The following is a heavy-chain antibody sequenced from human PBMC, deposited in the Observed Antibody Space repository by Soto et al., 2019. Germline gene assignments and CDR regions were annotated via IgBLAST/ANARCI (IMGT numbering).Heavy chain of an antibody. V-gene: IGHV3-15*07. Sequence: EVQLVESGGGLVKHGGSLRLSCAASGFTFSNAWMNWVRQAPGKGLEWVGRIKSKTDGGTTDYAAPVKGRFTISRDDSKNTLYLQMNSLKTEDTAVYYCTTDISRGWYDAFDIWGQGTMVTVSS. D-gene: IGHD6-19*01. CDR3: TTDISRGWYDAFDI. CDR1: GFTFSNAW. J-gene: IGHJ3*02. CDR2: IKSKTDGGTT.